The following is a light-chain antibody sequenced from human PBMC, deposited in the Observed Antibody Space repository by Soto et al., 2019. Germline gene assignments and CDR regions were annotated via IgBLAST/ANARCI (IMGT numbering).Light chain of an antibody. CDR3: QQYNSYWK. CDR1: QGSSSW. J-gene: IGKJ1*01. CDR2: KAF. V-gene: IGKV1-5*03. Sequence: DIQMTQSPSSVSSSVGDRVTITCRASQGSSSWLAWYERKPGKGAKVLIYKAFSRESGVRSRFSGSGSGTEFTLTISSLQPDDFATYYCQQYNSYWKFGQGTKVDI.